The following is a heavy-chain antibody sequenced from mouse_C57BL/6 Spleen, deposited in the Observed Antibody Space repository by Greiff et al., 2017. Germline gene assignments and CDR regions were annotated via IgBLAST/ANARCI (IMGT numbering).Heavy chain of an antibody. J-gene: IGHJ4*01. CDR2: ISSGSSTI. Sequence: EVHLVESGGGLVKPGGSLKLSCAASGFTFSDYGMHWVRQAPEKGLEWVAYISSGSSTIYYADTVKGRFTISRDNAKNTLFLQMTSLRSEDTAMYYCARDITTVVARAMDYWGQGTSVTVSS. CDR1: GFTFSDYG. CDR3: ARDITTVVARAMDY. D-gene: IGHD1-1*01. V-gene: IGHV5-17*01.